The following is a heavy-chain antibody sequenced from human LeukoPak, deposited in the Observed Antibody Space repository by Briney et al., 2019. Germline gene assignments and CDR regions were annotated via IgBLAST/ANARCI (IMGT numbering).Heavy chain of an antibody. CDR1: GFTFSSYS. Sequence: GGSLRLSCAASGFTFSSYSMNWVRQAPGKGLEWVSYISSGSSTIYYADSVKGRFTISRDNAKNSLYLQMNSLRAEDTAVYYCAREGDGSSADDAFDIWGQGTMVTVSS. D-gene: IGHD5-24*01. V-gene: IGHV3-48*01. CDR3: AREGDGSSADDAFDI. J-gene: IGHJ3*02. CDR2: ISSGSSTI.